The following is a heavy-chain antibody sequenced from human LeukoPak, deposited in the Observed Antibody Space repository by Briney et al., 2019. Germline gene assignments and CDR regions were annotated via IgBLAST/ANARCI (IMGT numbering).Heavy chain of an antibody. CDR3: AKLLRSPYCSSTSCYVDWFDP. J-gene: IGHJ5*02. D-gene: IGHD2-2*01. Sequence: GGSLRLSCAASGFTFSSYAMSWVRQAPGKGLEWVSASSGSGGSTYYADSVKGRFTISRDNSKNTLYLQMNSLRAEDTAVYYCAKLLRSPYCSSTSCYVDWFDPSGQGTLVTVSS. CDR2: SSGSGGST. V-gene: IGHV3-23*01. CDR1: GFTFSSYA.